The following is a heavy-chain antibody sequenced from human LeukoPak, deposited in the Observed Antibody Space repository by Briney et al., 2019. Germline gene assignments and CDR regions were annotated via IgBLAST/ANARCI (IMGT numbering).Heavy chain of an antibody. D-gene: IGHD1-26*01. J-gene: IGHJ4*02. CDR1: GFTFSSHW. V-gene: IGHV3-7*01. CDR3: ARDSRENYYGWDPQGY. Sequence: GGSLRLSCAASGFTFSSHWMNWVSQAPGKGLEWVANIKQDGSEKYYVDSVKGRFTISRNNAKNSLYLQMNSLRAEDTAVYYCARDSRENYYGWDPQGYWGQGTLVTVSS. CDR2: IKQDGSEK.